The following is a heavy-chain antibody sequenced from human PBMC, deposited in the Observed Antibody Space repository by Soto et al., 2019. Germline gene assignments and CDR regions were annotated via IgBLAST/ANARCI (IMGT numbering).Heavy chain of an antibody. Sequence: ESGGGVVQPGRSLRLSCAASGFTFSNYGMHWVRQAPGKGLEWVALVSYDGHTTYYADSVKGRFTISRDNSKNTLFLQINSLRGDDTAVYYCATVRGIWRHRDAFDVWGQGTMVTVSS. D-gene: IGHD6-13*01. CDR1: GFTFSNYG. CDR2: VSYDGHTT. CDR3: ATVRGIWRHRDAFDV. J-gene: IGHJ3*01. V-gene: IGHV3-30*03.